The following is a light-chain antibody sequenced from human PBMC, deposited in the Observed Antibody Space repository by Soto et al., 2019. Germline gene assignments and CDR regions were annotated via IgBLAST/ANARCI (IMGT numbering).Light chain of an antibody. CDR1: SSDVGAYNY. CDR2: EVT. V-gene: IGLV2-8*01. J-gene: IGLJ3*02. CDR3: SSLASSNTWV. Sequence: QSVLTQPPSASGSPGQSVTISCTGTSSDVGAYNYVSWYQQHAGKAAKLVIYEVTKRPSGVPDRFSGSKSANTASLTVSGLQAEDEADYYCSSLASSNTWVFGGGTKVTVL.